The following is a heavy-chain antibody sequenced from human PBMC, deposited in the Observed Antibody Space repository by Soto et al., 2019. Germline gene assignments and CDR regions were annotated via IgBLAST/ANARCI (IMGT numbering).Heavy chain of an antibody. J-gene: IGHJ4*02. CDR1: GFTFSSYA. Sequence: GGSLRLSCAASGFTFSSYAMSWVRQAPGKGLEWVSAISGSGGSTYYADSVKGRFTISRDNSKNTLYLQMNSLRAEDTAVYYCAKGAMVRGVIIKPFDYWGQGTLVTVSS. D-gene: IGHD3-10*01. CDR3: AKGAMVRGVIIKPFDY. V-gene: IGHV3-23*01. CDR2: ISGSGGST.